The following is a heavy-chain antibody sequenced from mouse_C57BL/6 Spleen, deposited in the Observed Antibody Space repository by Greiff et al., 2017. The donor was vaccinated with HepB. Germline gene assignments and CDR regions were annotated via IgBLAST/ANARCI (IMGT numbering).Heavy chain of an antibody. V-gene: IGHV1-59*01. D-gene: IGHD2-3*01. CDR3: ARDGYYD. CDR1: GYTFTSYW. Sequence: VQLQQSGAELVRPGTSVKLSCKASGYTFTSYWMHWVKQRPGQGLEWIGVIDPSDSYTNYNQKFKGKATLTVDTSSSTAYMQLSSLTSEDSAVYYCARDGYYDWGQGTTLTVSS. CDR2: IDPSDSYT. J-gene: IGHJ2*01.